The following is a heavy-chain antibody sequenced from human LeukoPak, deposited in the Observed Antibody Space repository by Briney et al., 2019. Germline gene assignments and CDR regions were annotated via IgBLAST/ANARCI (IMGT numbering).Heavy chain of an antibody. D-gene: IGHD3-10*01. V-gene: IGHV4-39*01. CDR3: ARLPDYYGSGDYYYYYMDV. CDR1: GGSISSSSYY. J-gene: IGHJ6*03. CDR2: IYYSGST. Sequence: SETLSLTCTVSGGSISSSSYYWGWIRQPPGKGLEWIGSIYYSGSTYYNPSLKSRVTISVDTSKNQFSLKLSSVTAADTAVYYCARLPDYYGSGDYYYYYMDVWGKGTTVTVSS.